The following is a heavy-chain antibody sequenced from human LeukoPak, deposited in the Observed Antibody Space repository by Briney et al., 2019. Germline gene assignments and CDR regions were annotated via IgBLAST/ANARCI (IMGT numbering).Heavy chain of an antibody. CDR1: GYTFTGYY. CDR2: ISGYNGHT. J-gene: IGHJ4*02. CDR3: ARRAGDYSHPYDY. D-gene: IGHD3-22*01. V-gene: IGHV1-18*04. Sequence: GASVKVSCKASGYTFTGYYMHWVRQAPGQGLEWMGWISGYNGHTNYVQKLQGRVTMTTDTSTSTAYMELRSLRSDDTAVYYCARRAGDYSHPYDYWGQGTLVTVSS.